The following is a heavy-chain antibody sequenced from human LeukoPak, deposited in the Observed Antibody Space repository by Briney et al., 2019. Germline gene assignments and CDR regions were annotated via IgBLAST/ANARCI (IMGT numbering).Heavy chain of an antibody. J-gene: IGHJ6*02. Sequence: SGGSLRLSCAASGFTFRSYSMNWVRQAPGKGLEWVCSITSSSSFIYHAESVKGRFTISRDNAKNSLYPQMNSLRAEDTAVYYCARDMPGRDCSGGSCYGYGLDVWGQGTMVTVSS. D-gene: IGHD2-15*01. CDR1: GFTFRSYS. CDR3: ARDMPGRDCSGGSCYGYGLDV. CDR2: ITSSSSFI. V-gene: IGHV3-21*01.